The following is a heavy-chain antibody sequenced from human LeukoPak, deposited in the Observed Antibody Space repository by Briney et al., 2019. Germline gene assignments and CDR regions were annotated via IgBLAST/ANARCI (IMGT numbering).Heavy chain of an antibody. V-gene: IGHV3-21*01. CDR3: ATKAYSSGYWPLNY. Sequence: PGGSLRLSCAASGFTFSSYSMTWVRQAPGKGLEWVSSISSSSSYIYYADSVKGRFTISRDNAKNSLYLQMNSLRAEDTAVYYCATKAYSSGYWPLNYWGQGTLVTVSS. J-gene: IGHJ4*02. CDR1: GFTFSSYS. D-gene: IGHD3-22*01. CDR2: ISSSSSYI.